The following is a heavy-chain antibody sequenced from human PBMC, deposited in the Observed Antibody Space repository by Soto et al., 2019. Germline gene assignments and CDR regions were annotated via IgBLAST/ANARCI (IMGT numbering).Heavy chain of an antibody. J-gene: IGHJ6*02. D-gene: IGHD4-17*01. V-gene: IGHV5-51*01. Sequence: PGESLKISCVGSGFSFSRYTVGWVRQVPGKGLEWMGVIHPGDSGTINSPSFQGQVTISADKSISTAYLQWSSLKASDTAMYYCTLSYGDSYYYYYGMDVWGQGTTVTVSS. CDR1: GFSFSRYT. CDR2: IHPGDSGT. CDR3: TLSYGDSYYYYYGMDV.